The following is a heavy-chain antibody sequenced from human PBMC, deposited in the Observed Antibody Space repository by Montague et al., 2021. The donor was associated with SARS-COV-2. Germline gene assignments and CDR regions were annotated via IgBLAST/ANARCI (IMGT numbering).Heavy chain of an antibody. CDR1: GDSISHSSYY. Sequence: SETLSLTCTVSGDSISHSSYYWGWIRQPPGKGLEWIGSIYYSGGTYYNPSLKSRVTMSVDTSKNQVSLKLNSVTAADTAVYYCARVRQWLVPFDYWGQGTLVTVSS. CDR3: ARVRQWLVPFDY. V-gene: IGHV4-39*07. D-gene: IGHD6-19*01. CDR2: IYYSGGT. J-gene: IGHJ4*02.